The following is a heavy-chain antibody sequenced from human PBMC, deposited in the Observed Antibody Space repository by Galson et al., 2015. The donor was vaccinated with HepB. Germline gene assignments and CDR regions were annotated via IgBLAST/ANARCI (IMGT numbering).Heavy chain of an antibody. D-gene: IGHD5-12*01. J-gene: IGHJ4*02. Sequence: SLRLSCAASGFTFSSYAMHWVRQAPGKGLEWVAVISYDGSNKYYADSVKGRFTISRDNSENTLYLQMNSLRAEDTAVYYCARDPRYSGYDLDYWGQGTLVTVSS. CDR3: ARDPRYSGYDLDY. CDR2: ISYDGSNK. CDR1: GFTFSSYA. V-gene: IGHV3-30*04.